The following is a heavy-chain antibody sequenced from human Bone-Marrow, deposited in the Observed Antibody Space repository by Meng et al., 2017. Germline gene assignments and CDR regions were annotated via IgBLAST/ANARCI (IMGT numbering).Heavy chain of an antibody. V-gene: IGHV3-30*04. D-gene: IGHD2-2*01. CDR1: GFTLSSYA. CDR3: ARSGRYCRSTSCYYQYYGMDV. CDR2: TSYDGSNT. J-gene: IGHJ6*02. Sequence: GESLKISCAASGFTLSSYAMHWVRQAPGKGLEWVAATSYDGSNTYYVDSVKGRFTISRDNSKNTLYLQMSSLRAEDTAVYYCARSGRYCRSTSCYYQYYGMDVWGQGTTVTVSS.